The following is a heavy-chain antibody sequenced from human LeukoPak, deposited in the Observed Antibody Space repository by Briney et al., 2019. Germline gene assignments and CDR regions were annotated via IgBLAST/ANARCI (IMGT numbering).Heavy chain of an antibody. CDR1: GYSFTSYW. J-gene: IGHJ5*02. D-gene: IGHD3-3*01. Sequence: GESLKISCKGSGYSFTSYWIGWVRQMPGKGLEWMGIIYPGDSDTRYSPSFQGQVTISADKSISTAYLQWSSLKASDTAMYYCARQGITIFGVVINGFDPWGQGTLVTVSS. CDR3: ARQGITIFGVVINGFDP. V-gene: IGHV5-51*01. CDR2: IYPGDSDT.